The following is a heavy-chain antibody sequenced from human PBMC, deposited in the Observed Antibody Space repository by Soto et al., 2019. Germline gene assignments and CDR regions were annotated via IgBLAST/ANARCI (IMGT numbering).Heavy chain of an antibody. J-gene: IGHJ4*02. D-gene: IGHD5-18*01. Sequence: SGPTLVNPTQTLTLTCTFSGFSLSTTGVGVGWIRQPPGKALEWLALIYWDDDKRYSPSLKSRLTINKDTSKNQVVLTMTNIDLVDTATYYCAHSTDTSMALDYWGQGTLVTVS. CDR1: GFSLSTTGVG. CDR2: IYWDDDK. V-gene: IGHV2-5*02. CDR3: AHSTDTSMALDY.